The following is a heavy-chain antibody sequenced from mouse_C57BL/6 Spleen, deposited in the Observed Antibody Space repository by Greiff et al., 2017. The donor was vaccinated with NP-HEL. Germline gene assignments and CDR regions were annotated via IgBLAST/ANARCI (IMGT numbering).Heavy chain of an antibody. Sequence: VQLQQPGAELVRPGSSVKLSCKASGYTFTSYWMHWVKQRPIQGLEWIGNIDPSGSETHYNQKFKDKATLTVDKSSSTAYMQLSSLTSEDSAVYYCARGVYDYDGALYYYAMDYWGQGTSVTVSS. D-gene: IGHD2-4*01. CDR1: GYTFTSYW. J-gene: IGHJ4*01. CDR2: IDPSGSET. V-gene: IGHV1-52*01. CDR3: ARGVYDYDGALYYYAMDY.